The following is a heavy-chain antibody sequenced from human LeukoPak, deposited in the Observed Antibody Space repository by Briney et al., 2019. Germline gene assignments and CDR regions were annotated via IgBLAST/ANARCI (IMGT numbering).Heavy chain of an antibody. CDR1: GYTFVDYY. J-gene: IGHJ4*02. D-gene: IGHD7-27*01. V-gene: IGHV1-2*06. CDR2: INCNSGAT. Sequence: ASVKVSCKTSGYTFVDYYIHWVRQAPGHGLEWMGRINCNSGATDYAQKFQGRVTVTSDTPISTAYMELSRLTSDDTAVFYCARALGSQRDSWGQGTLVTVSS. CDR3: ARALGSQRDS.